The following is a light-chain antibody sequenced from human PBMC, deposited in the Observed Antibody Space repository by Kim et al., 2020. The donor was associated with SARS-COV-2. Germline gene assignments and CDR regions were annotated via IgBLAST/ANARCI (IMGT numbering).Light chain of an antibody. V-gene: IGKV4-1*01. Sequence: DIVMTQSPDSLAMSLGERATINCKSSQSVLASSNSKNYLSWYQQKPGQPPKLLIYWAATRESGVPDRFSGSGSGTDFTLTISSLQAEDVSVYYCQQYYSVPRTFGQGTKVDIK. CDR3: QQYYSVPRT. J-gene: IGKJ1*01. CDR1: QSVLASSNSKNY. CDR2: WAA.